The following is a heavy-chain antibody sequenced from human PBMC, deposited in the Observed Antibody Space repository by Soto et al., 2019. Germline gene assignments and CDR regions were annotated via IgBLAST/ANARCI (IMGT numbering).Heavy chain of an antibody. V-gene: IGHV3-33*01. Sequence: QVQLVESGGGVVQPGRSLRLSCAASGFTFSSYGMHWVRQAPGKGLEWVAVIWYDGSNKYYADSVKGRFTISRDNSKNTLYLQMNSLRPEDTAVYYCASEYCSGGSCYYYGMDVWGQGTTVTVSS. D-gene: IGHD2-15*01. CDR1: GFTFSSYG. CDR3: ASEYCSGGSCYYYGMDV. J-gene: IGHJ6*02. CDR2: IWYDGSNK.